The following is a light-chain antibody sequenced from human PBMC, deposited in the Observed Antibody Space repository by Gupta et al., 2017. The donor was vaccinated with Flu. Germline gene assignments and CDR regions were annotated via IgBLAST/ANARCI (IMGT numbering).Light chain of an antibody. CDR1: QSISSY. V-gene: IGKV1-39*01. CDR2: TAS. J-gene: IGKJ1*01. CDR3: QQSYSTRWT. Sequence: GDRVTITCRASQSISSYLNWYQQKPGKAPKLLIYTASSLQSGVPSRFSGSGSGTDFTLTISSLQPEDFATCYCQQSYSTRWTFGQGTKVEIK.